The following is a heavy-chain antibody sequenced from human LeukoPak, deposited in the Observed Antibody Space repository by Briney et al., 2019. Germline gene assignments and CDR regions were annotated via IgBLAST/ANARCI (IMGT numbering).Heavy chain of an antibody. CDR2: ISYDGSNK. V-gene: IGHV3-30*03. CDR3: ARASGGYYDPLDY. J-gene: IGHJ4*02. D-gene: IGHD3-3*01. CDR1: GFTFSSYG. Sequence: GGSLRLSCAASGFTFSSYGMHWVRQAPGKGLEWVAVISYDGSNKYYADSVKGRFTISRDNSKNTLYLQMNSLRAEDTAVYYCARASGGYYDPLDYWGQGTLVTVSS.